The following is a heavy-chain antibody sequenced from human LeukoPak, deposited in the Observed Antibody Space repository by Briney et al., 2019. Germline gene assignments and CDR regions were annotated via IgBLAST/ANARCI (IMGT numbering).Heavy chain of an antibody. CDR2: INPSGGST. CDR1: GYTFTNYY. D-gene: IGHD1-20*01. V-gene: IGHV1-46*01. CDR3: ARTYNWNDGYFGY. Sequence: ASVKVSCKASGYTFTNYYMHWVRQAPGQGLEWMGIINPSGGSTSYTQKFQGRVTMTRDTSTSTVYMELSSLRSEDTAVYYCARTYNWNDGYFGYWGQGTLVTVSS. J-gene: IGHJ4*02.